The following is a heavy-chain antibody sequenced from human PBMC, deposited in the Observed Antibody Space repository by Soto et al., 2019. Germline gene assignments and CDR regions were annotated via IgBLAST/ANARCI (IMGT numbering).Heavy chain of an antibody. J-gene: IGHJ4*02. CDR3: TPDTSGWGPELDF. V-gene: IGHV3-15*07. CDR2: IRSKTDGGTT. CDR1: GFTFSNAW. D-gene: IGHD6-19*01. Sequence: PGGSLRLSCAASGFTFSNAWMNWVRQAPGKGLEWVGRIRSKTDGGTTDYAAPVKGRFTISRDDSKNTLYLQMNSLKTEDTAVYYCTPDTSGWGPELDFWGQGTQVTVSS.